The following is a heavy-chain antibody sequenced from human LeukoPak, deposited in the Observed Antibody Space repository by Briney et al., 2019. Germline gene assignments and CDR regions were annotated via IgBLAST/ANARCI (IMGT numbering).Heavy chain of an antibody. CDR3: ARVKGVRFLEWEPPDY. V-gene: IGHV4-59*01. Sequence: SETLSLTCTVSGGSISSYYWSWIRQPPGKGLEWIGYIYYSGSTNYNPSLKSRVTISVDTSKNQFSLKLSSVTAADTAVYYCARVKGVRFLEWEPPDYWGQGTLVTVSS. CDR2: IYYSGST. CDR1: GGSISSYY. J-gene: IGHJ4*02. D-gene: IGHD3-3*01.